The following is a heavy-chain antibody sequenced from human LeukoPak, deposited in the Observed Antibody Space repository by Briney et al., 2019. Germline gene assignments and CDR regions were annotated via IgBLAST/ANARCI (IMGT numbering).Heavy chain of an antibody. CDR1: GFTFSDYG. J-gene: IGHJ4*02. Sequence: GGSLRLSCGASGFTFSDYGMLWVRQAPGKGLEWVSAISSSGSSTYYADSVKGRFTISRDNSKNTLYLQMNSLRAEDTAVYYCARVKAVGAKTLYSFDYWGQGTLVTVSS. D-gene: IGHD1-26*01. V-gene: IGHV3-23*01. CDR3: ARVKAVGAKTLYSFDY. CDR2: ISSSGSST.